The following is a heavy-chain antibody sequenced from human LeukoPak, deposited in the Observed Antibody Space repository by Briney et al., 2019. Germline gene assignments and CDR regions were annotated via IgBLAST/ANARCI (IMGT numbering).Heavy chain of an antibody. CDR1: GFTLSSYA. CDR3: SRNKGSCPDY. Sequence: PGRSLRLSCAASGFTLSSYAMHWVRQAPGKGLEWVAVISYDGSNKYYADSVKGRFTISRDNSKNTLYLQMNSLRAEDTAVYYCSRNKGSCPDYWGQGTLVTVSS. D-gene: IGHD2-15*01. J-gene: IGHJ4*02. CDR2: ISYDGSNK. V-gene: IGHV3-30-3*01.